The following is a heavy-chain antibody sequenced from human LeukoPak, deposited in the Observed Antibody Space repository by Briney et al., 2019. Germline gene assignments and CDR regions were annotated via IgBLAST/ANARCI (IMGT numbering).Heavy chain of an antibody. CDR1: GYSFTSNY. CDR2: IYPSDGST. CDR3: ASGPGTPKGIDY. J-gene: IGHJ4*02. V-gene: IGHV1-46*01. D-gene: IGHD1-26*01. Sequence: ASVKVSCKASGYSFTSNYIHWVRQAPGQGLEWMGMIYPSDGSTSYAQKFQGRVTVTRDTSTSTAYMELSSLRSEDTAVYYCASGPGTPKGIDYWGQGTLVTVSS.